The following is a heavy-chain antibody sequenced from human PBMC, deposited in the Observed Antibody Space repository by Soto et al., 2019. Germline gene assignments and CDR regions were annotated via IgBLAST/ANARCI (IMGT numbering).Heavy chain of an antibody. V-gene: IGHV1-8*01. CDR3: ARGIRTIFGVVIDNWFDP. Sequence: ASVKVSCKAPGYTFTSYDINWVRQATGQGLEWMGWMNPNSGNTGYAQKFQGRVTMTRNTSISTAYMELSSLRSEDTAVYYCARGIRTIFGVVIDNWFDPWGQGTLVTVSS. D-gene: IGHD3-3*01. CDR1: GYTFTSYD. CDR2: MNPNSGNT. J-gene: IGHJ5*02.